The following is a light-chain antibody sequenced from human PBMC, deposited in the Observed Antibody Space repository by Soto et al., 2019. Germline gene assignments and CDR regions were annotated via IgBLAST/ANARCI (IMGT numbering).Light chain of an antibody. CDR1: SSNIGAGYD. Sequence: QSVLTQPPSVSGAPGQRVTISCTGSSSNIGAGYDVHWYQQLPGTAPKLLIYGNSNRPSGVPDRFSGSKSGTSASLAITWLQAEDEADYYCQSYDSSLSVVFGGGTKLT. CDR3: QSYDSSLSVV. V-gene: IGLV1-40*01. CDR2: GNS. J-gene: IGLJ2*01.